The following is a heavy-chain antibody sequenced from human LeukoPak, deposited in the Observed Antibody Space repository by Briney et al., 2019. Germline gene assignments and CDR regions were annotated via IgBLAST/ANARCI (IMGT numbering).Heavy chain of an antibody. V-gene: IGHV3-11*01. Sequence: LSLTCAVYGGSFSGYYWSWIRQAPGKGLEWVSYISSSGSTIYYADSVKGRFTISRDNAKNSLYLQMNSLRAEDTAVYYCASGGQQPSDAFDIWGQGTMVTVSS. CDR1: GGSFSGYY. CDR2: ISSSGSTI. CDR3: ASGGQQPSDAFDI. D-gene: IGHD6-13*01. J-gene: IGHJ3*02.